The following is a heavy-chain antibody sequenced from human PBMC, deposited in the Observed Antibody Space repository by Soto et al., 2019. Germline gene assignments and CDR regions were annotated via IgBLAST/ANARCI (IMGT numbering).Heavy chain of an antibody. CDR2: IVVSSGNT. CDR1: GFTFTSSA. V-gene: IGHV1-58*01. J-gene: IGHJ6*02. CDR3: AAASSSREYCSGGSCLYYYYGMDV. Sequence: GASVKVSCKASGFTFTSSAVQWVRQARGQRLEWIGWIVVSSGNTNYAQKFQERVTITRDMSTSTAYMELSSLRSEDTAVHYCAAASSSREYCSGGSCLYYYYGMDVWGQGTTVTVSS. D-gene: IGHD2-15*01.